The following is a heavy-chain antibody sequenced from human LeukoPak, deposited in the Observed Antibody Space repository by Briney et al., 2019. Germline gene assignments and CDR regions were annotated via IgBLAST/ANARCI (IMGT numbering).Heavy chain of an antibody. V-gene: IGHV3-33*01. D-gene: IGHD1-14*01. CDR2: IWYDGSNK. J-gene: IGHJ4*02. Sequence: GGSLRLSCAASGFTFSSYGMHWVRQAPGKGLEWVAVIWYDGSNKYYADSVKGRFTTSRDNSKNTLYLQMNSLRAEDTAVYYCARDAASLARIMQYWGQGTLVTVSS. CDR1: GFTFSSYG. CDR3: ARDAASLARIMQY.